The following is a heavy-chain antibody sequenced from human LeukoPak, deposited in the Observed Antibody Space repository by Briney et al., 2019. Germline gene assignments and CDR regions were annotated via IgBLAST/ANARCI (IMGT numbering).Heavy chain of an antibody. CDR3: ARGVILTLDP. D-gene: IGHD3-16*01. CDR1: GGSISSGDYY. J-gene: IGHJ5*02. Sequence: SETLSLTCTVSGGSISSGDYYWSWIRQPPGKGLGWIGYIYYSGSTYYNPSLKSRVTISVDTSKNQFSLKLSSVTAADTAVYYCARGVILTLDPWGQGTLVTVSS. V-gene: IGHV4-30-4*01. CDR2: IYYSGST.